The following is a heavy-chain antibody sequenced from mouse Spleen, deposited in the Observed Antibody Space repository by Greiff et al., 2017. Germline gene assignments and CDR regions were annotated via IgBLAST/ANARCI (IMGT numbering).Heavy chain of an antibody. CDR2: IYPSDSET. V-gene: IGHV1-61*01. Sequence: QVQLQQPGAELVRPGSSVKLSYKASGSTFTSYWMDWVKQRPGQGLEWIGNIYPSDSETHYSQKFKDKATLTVDKSSSTAYMQLSSLTSEDSAVYYCARGPNWGQGTTLTVSS. CDR3: ARGPN. CDR1: GSTFTSYW. J-gene: IGHJ2*01.